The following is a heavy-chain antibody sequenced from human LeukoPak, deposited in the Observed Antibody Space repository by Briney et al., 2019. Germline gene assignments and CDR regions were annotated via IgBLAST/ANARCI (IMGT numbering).Heavy chain of an antibody. J-gene: IGHJ4*02. CDR3: ANDYYGSGSYYNLFGY. V-gene: IGHV3-15*01. D-gene: IGHD3-10*01. CDR2: IKSKTDGGTA. CDR1: GFTFTNAW. Sequence: PGGSLRLSCAASGFTFTNAWMTWVRQAPGKGLEWVARIKSKTDGGTADYAAPVRGRFTISRDDSRPTLYLQMNSLRAEDTAVYYCANDYYGSGSYYNLFGYWGQGTLVTVSS.